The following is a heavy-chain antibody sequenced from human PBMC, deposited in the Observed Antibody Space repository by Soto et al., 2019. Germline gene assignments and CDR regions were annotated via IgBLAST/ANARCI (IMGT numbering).Heavy chain of an antibody. CDR3: ARQEAAFVSGQYFFDY. CDR1: GGSISSGDYY. CDR2: IYYSGVT. Sequence: QVQLQESGPGLVKPSQTLSLTCTVSGGSISSGDYYWSWIRQPPGKGLEWIGYIYYSGVTYYSPSLKRPLTISLDTSRTQFSLTLASVTAADTAVYYCARQEAAFVSGQYFFDYWSQGTLVTVSS. J-gene: IGHJ4*02. D-gene: IGHD3-3*01. V-gene: IGHV4-30-4*08.